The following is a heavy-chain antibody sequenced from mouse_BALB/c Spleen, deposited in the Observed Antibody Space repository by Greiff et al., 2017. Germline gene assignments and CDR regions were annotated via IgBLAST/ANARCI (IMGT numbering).Heavy chain of an antibody. Sequence: QVHVKQSGAELVKPGASVKLSCKASGYTFTSYYMYWVKQRPGQGLEWIGEINPSNGGTNFNEKFKSKATLTVDKSSSTAYMQLSSLTSEDSAVYYCTRGGTGNAYWGQGTLVTVSA. CDR2: INPSNGGT. CDR3: TRGGTGNAY. J-gene: IGHJ3*01. V-gene: IGHV1S81*02. CDR1: GYTFTSYY. D-gene: IGHD3-3*01.